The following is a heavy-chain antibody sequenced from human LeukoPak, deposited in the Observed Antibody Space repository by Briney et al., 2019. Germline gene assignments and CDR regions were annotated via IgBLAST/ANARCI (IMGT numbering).Heavy chain of an antibody. V-gene: IGHV3-23*01. J-gene: IGHJ4*02. Sequence: GGSLRLSCAASGFTFSNNAMSWVSQAPGKGLEWVSATSISGGSAYYADSVKGRFTISRDNSKNTLYLQMDSLRADDTAVYYCARYSGSYYYPPAWDLWGQGTLVTVSS. D-gene: IGHD1-26*01. CDR2: TSISGGSA. CDR1: GFTFSNNA. CDR3: ARYSGSYYYPPAWDL.